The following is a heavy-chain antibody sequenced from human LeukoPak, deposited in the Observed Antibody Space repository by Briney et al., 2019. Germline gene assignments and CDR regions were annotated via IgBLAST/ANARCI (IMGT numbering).Heavy chain of an antibody. D-gene: IGHD3-10*01. CDR3: ARMADMVRGVIITGYYYYMDV. J-gene: IGHJ6*03. V-gene: IGHV3-21*01. Sequence: GGSLRLSCAASGFTFSSYSMNWVRQAPGKGLEWVSSISSSSSYIYYADSVKGRFTISRDNAKNSLYLQMNSLRAEDTAVYYCARMADMVRGVIITGYYYYMDVWGKGTTVTISS. CDR1: GFTFSSYS. CDR2: ISSSSSYI.